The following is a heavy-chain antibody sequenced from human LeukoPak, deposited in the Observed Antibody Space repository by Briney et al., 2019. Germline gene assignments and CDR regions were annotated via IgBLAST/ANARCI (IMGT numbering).Heavy chain of an antibody. J-gene: IGHJ2*01. CDR1: VGSFSGYY. Sequence: PSETLSLTCAVYVGSFSGYYWTWIRQPPGKGLVWIGDINHSGSTNFNPSLKSRVSISVVTSKNQFSLKLSSVTAADTAVYYCAREREGYFDLWGRGTRVTVSS. CDR2: INHSGST. V-gene: IGHV4-34*01. CDR3: AREREGYFDL.